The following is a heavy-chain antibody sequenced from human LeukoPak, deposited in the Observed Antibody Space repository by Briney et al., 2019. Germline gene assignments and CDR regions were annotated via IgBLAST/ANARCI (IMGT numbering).Heavy chain of an antibody. CDR2: INHSGTT. CDR1: GGSFSGYY. CDR3: ARGPLEFCSGGSCYSGRNWFDP. V-gene: IGHV4-34*01. Sequence: SETLSLTCAVYGGSFSGYYWSWIRQPPGKGLEWIGEINHSGTTNYNPSLKSRVTISLQTSKHQFSLKMTSVTAADTAVYYCARGPLEFCSGGSCYSGRNWFDPWGQGTLVTVSS. D-gene: IGHD2-15*01. J-gene: IGHJ5*02.